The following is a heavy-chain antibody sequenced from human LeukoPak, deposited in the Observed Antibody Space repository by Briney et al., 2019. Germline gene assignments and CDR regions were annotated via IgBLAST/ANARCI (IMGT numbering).Heavy chain of an antibody. V-gene: IGHV3-7*01. Sequence: PGGSLRLSCAASGFTFSSSWMSWVRQAPGKGQEWVANIKKDGSETNYVDSVKGRFTISRDNAKNSLYLQMNSLRAEDTAVYYCARPRVPDSWGQGTLVTVSS. CDR2: IKKDGSET. CDR3: ARPRVPDS. CDR1: GFTFSSSW. J-gene: IGHJ4*02.